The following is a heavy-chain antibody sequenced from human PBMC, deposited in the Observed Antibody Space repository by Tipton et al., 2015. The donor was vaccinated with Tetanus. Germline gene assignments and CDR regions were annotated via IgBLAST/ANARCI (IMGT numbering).Heavy chain of an antibody. V-gene: IGHV3-53*01. CDR2: MYSGGDT. D-gene: IGHD3-10*01. Sequence: SLRLSCVASGFIVSGHYMSWVRQAPGKGLEWVSVMYSGGDTYYVDSVKGRFSISRDNAKNTLYLQMNSLRVEDTAVYYCARDPHTIRTGNHRGFDYWGQGTKVTVSS. CDR3: ARDPHTIRTGNHRGFDY. CDR1: GFIVSGHY. J-gene: IGHJ4*02.